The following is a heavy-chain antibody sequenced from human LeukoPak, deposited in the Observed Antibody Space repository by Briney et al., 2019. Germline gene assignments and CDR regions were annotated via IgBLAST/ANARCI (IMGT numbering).Heavy chain of an antibody. Sequence: GGSLRLSCAASGFTFSSYGMHWVRQAPGKGLEWVAVISYDGSNKYYADSVKGRFTISRDNSKNTLYLQMNSLRAEDTAVYYCAKDNKDIVLMVYPYYYYYMDVWGKGTTVTVSS. CDR3: AKDNKDIVLMVYPYYYYYMDV. V-gene: IGHV3-30*18. CDR1: GFTFSSYG. CDR2: ISYDGSNK. J-gene: IGHJ6*03. D-gene: IGHD2-8*01.